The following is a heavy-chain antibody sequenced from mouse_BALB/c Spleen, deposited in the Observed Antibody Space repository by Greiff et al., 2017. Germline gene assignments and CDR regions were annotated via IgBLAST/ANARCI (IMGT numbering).Heavy chain of an antibody. Sequence: SGPELVKPGALVKISCKASGYTFTSYDINWVKQRPGQGLEWIGWIYPGDGSTKYNEKFKGKATLTADKSSSTAYMQLSSLTSENSAVYFCATSNYLYAMDYWGQGTSVTVSS. CDR3: ATSNYLYAMDY. CDR1: GYTFTSYD. D-gene: IGHD2-5*01. V-gene: IGHV1S33*01. J-gene: IGHJ4*01. CDR2: IYPGDGST.